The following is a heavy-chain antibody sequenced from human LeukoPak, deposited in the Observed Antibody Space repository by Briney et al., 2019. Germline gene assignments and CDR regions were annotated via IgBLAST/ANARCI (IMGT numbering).Heavy chain of an antibody. CDR2: IYYSGST. V-gene: IGHV4-39*02. Sequence: SETLSLTCTVSGGSISSSSYYWGWIRQPPGKGLEWIGRIYYSGSTYYNPSLKSRVTISVDTSKNQFSLKLSSVTAADTAVYYCARDWYCSSTSCPGSFDIWGQGTMVTVSS. D-gene: IGHD2-2*01. CDR1: GGSISSSSYY. J-gene: IGHJ3*02. CDR3: ARDWYCSSTSCPGSFDI.